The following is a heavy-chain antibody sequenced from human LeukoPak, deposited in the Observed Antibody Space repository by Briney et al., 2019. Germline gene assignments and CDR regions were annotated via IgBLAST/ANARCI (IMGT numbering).Heavy chain of an antibody. CDR2: IRYDGSNK. V-gene: IGHV3-30*02. CDR1: GFSFSDYA. J-gene: IGHJ6*04. Sequence: GGSLRLSCAASGFSFSDYAIYWVRQTPGKGLEWVAFIRYDGSNKIYADSVKGRFTISRDNAKNSLYLQMNSLRAEDTAVYYCAELGITMIGGVWGKGTTVTISS. D-gene: IGHD3-10*02. CDR3: AELGITMIGGV.